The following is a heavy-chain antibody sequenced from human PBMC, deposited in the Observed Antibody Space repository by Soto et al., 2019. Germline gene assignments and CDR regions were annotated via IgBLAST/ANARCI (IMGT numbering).Heavy chain of an antibody. V-gene: IGHV5-51*01. CDR3: ARLIGSYPKPLDS. D-gene: IGHD1-26*01. CDR1: GYRFTSYW. CDR2: IYPDDSDT. J-gene: IGHJ5*01. Sequence: PRGSLKISCKGSGYRFTSYWIGWVRQMPGKGLEWMGIIYPDDSDTRYSASFQGQVIISADKSISTAYLQWSSLKASDTAMYYCARLIGSYPKPLDSWGAATLVTVSS.